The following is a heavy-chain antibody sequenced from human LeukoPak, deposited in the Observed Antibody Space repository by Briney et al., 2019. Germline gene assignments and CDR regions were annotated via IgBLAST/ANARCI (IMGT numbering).Heavy chain of an antibody. CDR2: INHSGST. Sequence: SGTLSLTCAVYGGSFSGYYWSWIRQPPGKGLEWIGEINHSGSTNYNPSLKSRVTISVDTSKNQFSLKLSSVTAADTAVYYCARGWSGYYTRGYFDYWGQGTLVTVSS. D-gene: IGHD3-3*01. J-gene: IGHJ4*02. CDR1: GGSFSGYY. V-gene: IGHV4-34*01. CDR3: ARGWSGYYTRGYFDY.